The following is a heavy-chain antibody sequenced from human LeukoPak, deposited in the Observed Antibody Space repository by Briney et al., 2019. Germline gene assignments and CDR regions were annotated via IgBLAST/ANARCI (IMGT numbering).Heavy chain of an antibody. CDR3: ARDREVGVRGVITRSYYYYGMDV. Sequence: ETGGSLRLSCAASGFTFSSYWMSWVRQAPGKGLEWVANIKQDGREKYYVDSVKGRLTISRDNAKNSLYLQMNSLRAEDTAVYYCARDREVGVRGVITRSYYYYGMDVWGQGTTVTVSS. CDR1: GFTFSSYW. CDR2: IKQDGREK. J-gene: IGHJ6*02. D-gene: IGHD3-10*01. V-gene: IGHV3-7*01.